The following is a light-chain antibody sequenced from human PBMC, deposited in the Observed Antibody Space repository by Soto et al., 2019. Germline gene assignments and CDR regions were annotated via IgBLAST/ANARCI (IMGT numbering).Light chain of an antibody. V-gene: IGKV3-15*01. CDR2: GAS. CDR1: QSVSSN. CDR3: QQYNNWPPST. J-gene: IGKJ4*01. Sequence: EVVMTQSPDTLPVSPGERATLSCRASQSVSSNLAWYQQKPGQAPRLLIYGASTRATGIPARFSGSGSGTEFTLTISSLQSEDFAVYYCQQYNNWPPSTFGGGTKVDI.